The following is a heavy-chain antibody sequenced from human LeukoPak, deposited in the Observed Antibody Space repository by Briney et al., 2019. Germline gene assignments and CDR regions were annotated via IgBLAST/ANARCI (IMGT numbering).Heavy chain of an antibody. CDR1: GFTVSSNY. Sequence: PGGSLRLSCAASGFTVSSNYMSWVRQAPGKGLEWVSVIYSGGSTYYADSVKGRFTISRDNSKNTLYLQMNSLRAEDTAVYYCARGLRMITFGGVIVPLDYWGQGTLVTVSS. V-gene: IGHV3-53*01. D-gene: IGHD3-16*02. CDR3: ARGLRMITFGGVIVPLDY. J-gene: IGHJ4*02. CDR2: IYSGGST.